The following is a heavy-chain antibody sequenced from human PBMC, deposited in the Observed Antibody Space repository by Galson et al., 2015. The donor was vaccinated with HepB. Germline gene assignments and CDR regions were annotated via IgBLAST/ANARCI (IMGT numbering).Heavy chain of an antibody. V-gene: IGHV3-30*04. CDR1: GFTFSSYA. CDR3: ARVGITWELRDGYYFDY. Sequence: SLRLSCAASGFTFSSYAMHWVRQAPGKGLEWVAVISYDGSNKYYADSVKGRFTISRDNSKNTLYLQMNSLRAEDTAVYYSARVGITWELRDGYYFDYWGQGTLVTVSS. J-gene: IGHJ4*02. CDR2: ISYDGSNK. D-gene: IGHD1-26*01.